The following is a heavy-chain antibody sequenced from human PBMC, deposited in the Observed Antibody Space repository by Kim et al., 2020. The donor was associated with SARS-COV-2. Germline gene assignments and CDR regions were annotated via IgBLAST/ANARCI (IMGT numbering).Heavy chain of an antibody. Sequence: SETLSLTCTVSGGSISSSSYYWGWIRQPPGKGLEWIGSIYYSGSTYYNPSLKSRVTISVDTSKNQFSLKLSSVTAADTAVYYCASRRPYYYDSSGHWDAFDIWGQGTMVTVSS. CDR3: ASRRPYYYDSSGHWDAFDI. CDR2: IYYSGST. D-gene: IGHD3-22*01. V-gene: IGHV4-39*01. J-gene: IGHJ3*02. CDR1: GGSISSSSYY.